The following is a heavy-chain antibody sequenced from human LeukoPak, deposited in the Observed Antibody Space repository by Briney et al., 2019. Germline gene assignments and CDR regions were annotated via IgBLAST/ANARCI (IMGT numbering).Heavy chain of an antibody. D-gene: IGHD3-9*01. CDR2: ISYDGSNK. Sequence: GGSLRLSCAASGFTFSSYAMHWVRQAPGKGLEWVAVISYDGSNKYYADSVKGRFTISRDNSKNTLYLQMNSLRAEDTAVYYCARDPGGRYFDWSQGYWGQGTLVTVSS. J-gene: IGHJ4*02. V-gene: IGHV3-30-3*01. CDR1: GFTFSSYA. CDR3: ARDPGGRYFDWSQGY.